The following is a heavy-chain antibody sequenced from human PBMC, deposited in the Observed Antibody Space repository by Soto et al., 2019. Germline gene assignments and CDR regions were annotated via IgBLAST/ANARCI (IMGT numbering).Heavy chain of an antibody. CDR1: GYSFTSYW. D-gene: IGHD2-2*02. J-gene: IGHJ6*02. Sequence: GESLKISCKGSGYSFTSYWISWVRQMPGKGLEKMGRIDPSDSYTNYSPSFQGHVTISADKSISTAYLQWSSLKASDTAMYYCARLDIVVVPAAITYYYYGMDVWGQGTTVTVSS. CDR3: ARLDIVVVPAAITYYYYGMDV. V-gene: IGHV5-10-1*01. CDR2: IDPSDSYT.